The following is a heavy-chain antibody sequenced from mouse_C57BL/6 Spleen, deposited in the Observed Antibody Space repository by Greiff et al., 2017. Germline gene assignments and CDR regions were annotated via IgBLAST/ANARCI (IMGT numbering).Heavy chain of an antibody. CDR1: GYTFTSYW. D-gene: IGHD2-3*01. V-gene: IGHV1-64*01. Sequence: QVQLKQPGAELVKPGASVKLSCKASGYTFTSYWMHWVKQRPGQGLEWIGMIHPNSGSTNYNEKFKSKATLTVDKSSSTAYMQLSSLTSEDSAVYYCARPYDRGFAYWGQGTLVTVSA. J-gene: IGHJ3*01. CDR2: IHPNSGST. CDR3: ARPYDRGFAY.